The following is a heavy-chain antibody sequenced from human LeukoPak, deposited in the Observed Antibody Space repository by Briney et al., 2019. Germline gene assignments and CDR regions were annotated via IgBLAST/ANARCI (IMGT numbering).Heavy chain of an antibody. CDR1: GFTVSSNY. D-gene: IGHD3-22*01. CDR3: ACSSGYYYIVY. J-gene: IGHJ4*02. Sequence: GGSLRLSCAASGFTVSSNYMSWVRRAPGKGLEWVSVIYSGGSTYYADSVKGRFTISRDNSKSTLYLQMNSLRAEDTAVYYCACSSGYYYIVYWGQGTLVTVSS. V-gene: IGHV3-53*01. CDR2: IYSGGST.